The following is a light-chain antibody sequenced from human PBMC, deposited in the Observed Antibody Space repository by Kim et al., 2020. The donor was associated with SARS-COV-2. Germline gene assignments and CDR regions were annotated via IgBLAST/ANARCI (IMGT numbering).Light chain of an antibody. CDR3: QAWDSSTLYV. V-gene: IGLV3-1*01. CDR2: QVS. J-gene: IGLJ1*01. CDR1: KLGDKY. Sequence: SYELTQPPSVTVSPGQTASITCSGDKLGDKYACWYQQKPGQSPVLVIHQVSKRPSGIPERFSGSNSGNTATLTISGTQAMDEADYYCQAWDSSTLYVFGTGTKVTVL.